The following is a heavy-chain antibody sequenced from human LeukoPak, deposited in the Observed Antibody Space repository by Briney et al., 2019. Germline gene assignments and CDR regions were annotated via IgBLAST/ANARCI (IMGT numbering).Heavy chain of an antibody. J-gene: IGHJ3*02. Sequence: QSGGSLRLSCAASGFTFSSYAMSWVRQAPGKGLEWVSAISGSGGSTYYADSVKGRFTISRDNSRNTLFLQMNSLRAEDTAIYYCAKRFSSGWRYAFDIWGQGTMVTVSS. V-gene: IGHV3-23*01. CDR2: ISGSGGST. CDR1: GFTFSSYA. CDR3: AKRFSSGWRYAFDI. D-gene: IGHD6-19*01.